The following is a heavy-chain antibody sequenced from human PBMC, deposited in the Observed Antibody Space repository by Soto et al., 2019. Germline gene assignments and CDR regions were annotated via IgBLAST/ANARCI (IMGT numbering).Heavy chain of an antibody. CDR2: IDPSDSYT. CDR3: ARLAMATRRGYYGMDV. J-gene: IGHJ6*02. CDR1: GYSFTSYW. V-gene: IGHV5-10-1*01. Sequence: EVQLVQSGAEVKKPGESLRISCKGSGYSFTSYWISWVRQMPGEGLEWMGRIDPSDSYTNYSPAVQGHVTISADKSISIAYPQWSGLKASDTAMYDCARLAMATRRGYYGMDVWGQGTTVTVSS. D-gene: IGHD5-12*01.